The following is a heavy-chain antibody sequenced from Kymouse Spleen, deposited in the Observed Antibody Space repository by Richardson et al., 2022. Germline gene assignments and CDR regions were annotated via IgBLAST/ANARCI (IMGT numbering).Heavy chain of an antibody. J-gene: IGHJ4*02. CDR3: ARDRGTTVTIYFDY. CDR2: IKQDGSEK. CDR1: GFTFSSYW. D-gene: IGHD4-17*01. V-gene: IGHV3-7*01. Sequence: EVQLVESGGGLVQPGGSLRLSCAASGFTFSSYWMSWVRQAPGKGLEWVANIKQDGSEKYYVDSVKGRFTISRDNAKNSLYLQMNSLRAEDTAVYYCARDRGTTVTIYFDYWGQGTLVTVSS.